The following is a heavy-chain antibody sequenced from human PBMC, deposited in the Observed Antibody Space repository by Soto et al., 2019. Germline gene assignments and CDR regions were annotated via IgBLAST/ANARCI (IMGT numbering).Heavy chain of an antibody. CDR1: EFTSSNYA. V-gene: IGHV3-7*01. CDR3: ARDLFAY. CDR2: INEDGSEK. J-gene: IGHJ4*02. Sequence: PGGSLRLSCSASEFTSSNYAMNWVRQAPGKGLEWVANINEDGSEKYYVDSAKGRFTISRDNAKNSLYLQMSSLRAEDTAVYYCARDLFAYWGQRSLVTVSS.